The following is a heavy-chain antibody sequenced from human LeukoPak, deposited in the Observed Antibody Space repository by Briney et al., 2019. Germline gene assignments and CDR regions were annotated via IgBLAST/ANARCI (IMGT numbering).Heavy chain of an antibody. CDR2: IYSGGST. V-gene: IGHV3-66*01. D-gene: IGHD1-26*01. CDR1: GFTVSNNY. Sequence: GGSLRLSCAASGFTVSNNYMSWVRQAPGKGLEWVSVIYSGGSTYYADSVKGRFTISRDNSKNTLYLQMDSLRAEDTAVYYCARVVGAGHYYYYGMDVWGQGTTATVSS. J-gene: IGHJ6*02. CDR3: ARVVGAGHYYYYGMDV.